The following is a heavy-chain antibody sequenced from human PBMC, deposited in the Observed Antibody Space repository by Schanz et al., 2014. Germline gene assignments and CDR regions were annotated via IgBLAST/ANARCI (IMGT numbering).Heavy chain of an antibody. J-gene: IGHJ4*01. Sequence: EVQLVESGGGLVQPGGSRRLSCATSRLPFSNYWMSWVRQAPGKGLEWVANINQDGSQKYYVGSVKGRFTISRDNAKNSLYLQMTSLRAEDTAVYYCATQYCSGTTCYTDSWDHWGQGTLVTVSS. V-gene: IGHV3-7*01. CDR2: INQDGSQK. CDR3: ATQYCSGTTCYTDSWDH. CDR1: RLPFSNYW. D-gene: IGHD2-15*01.